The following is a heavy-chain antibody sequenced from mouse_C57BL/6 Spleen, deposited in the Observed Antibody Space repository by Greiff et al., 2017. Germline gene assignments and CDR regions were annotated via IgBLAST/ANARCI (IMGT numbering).Heavy chain of an antibody. Sequence: QVQLQQPGAELVMPGASVKLSCKASGYTFTSYWMHWVKQRPGQGLEWIGEIDPSDSYTNYNQKFKGKSTLTVDKSSSTAYMQLSSLTSEDSAVYYCARSGDSSGYVDYAMDYWGQGTSVTVSS. CDR1: GYTFTSYW. J-gene: IGHJ4*01. CDR3: ARSGDSSGYVDYAMDY. V-gene: IGHV1-69*01. CDR2: IDPSDSYT. D-gene: IGHD3-2*02.